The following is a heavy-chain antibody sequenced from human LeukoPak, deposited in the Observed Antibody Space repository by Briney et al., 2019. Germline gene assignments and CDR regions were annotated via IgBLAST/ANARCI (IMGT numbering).Heavy chain of an antibody. D-gene: IGHD5-18*01. CDR2: IYYSGGT. CDR3: ARAPGYSYGYGSGWFDP. V-gene: IGHV4-59*01. Sequence: SETLSLTCTVSGGSISSYYWSWIRQPPGKGLEWIGYIYYSGGTNYNPSLKGRVTISVDTSKNQFSLKLSSVAAADTAVYYCARAPGYSYGYGSGWFDPWGQGTLVTVSS. CDR1: GGSISSYY. J-gene: IGHJ5*02.